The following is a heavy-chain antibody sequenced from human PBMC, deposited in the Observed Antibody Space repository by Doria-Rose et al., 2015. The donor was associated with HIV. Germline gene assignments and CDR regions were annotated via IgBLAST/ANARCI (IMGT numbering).Heavy chain of an antibody. Sequence: QVTLKESGPVLVKPTETLTLTCTVSGVSLSSPGMGVSWIRQPPGKALEWLSHIFSDDERSYKTSLKSRLTNSRGTSKSQVVLTMTDMDPVDTATCYCARIKSSRWYHKYYFDFWGQGTLVIVSA. J-gene: IGHJ4*02. V-gene: IGHV2-26*01. D-gene: IGHD6-13*01. CDR1: GVSLSSPGMG. CDR3: ARIKSSRWYHKYYFDF. CDR2: IFSDDER.